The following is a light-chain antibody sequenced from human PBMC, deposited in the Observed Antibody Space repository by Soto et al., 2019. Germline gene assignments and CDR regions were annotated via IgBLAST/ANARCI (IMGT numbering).Light chain of an antibody. J-gene: IGLJ2*01. CDR1: SSNIGSNY. CDR3: AAWDDSLSGVV. CDR2: RDN. Sequence: QAVLTQPPSASGTPGQRVTLSCSGSSSNIGSNYVYWYQQLPGTAPKLLIYRDNQRPSGVPDRFSGSESGTSASLAISGLRSEDEADYYCAAWDDSLSGVVFGGGTKLTVL. V-gene: IGLV1-47*01.